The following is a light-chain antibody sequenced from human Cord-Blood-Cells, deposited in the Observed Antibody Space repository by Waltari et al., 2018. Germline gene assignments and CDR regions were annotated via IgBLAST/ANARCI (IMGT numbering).Light chain of an antibody. V-gene: IGLV2-8*01. J-gene: IGLJ2*01. Sequence: SALTQPPSASGSPGQSVTISCTGTSSDVGGYNYVSWYQQHPGKAPKLMIYAVSKRPSGVPDRFSGSKSGNPASLTVSGLQAEDEADYYCSSYAGSNNFVVFGGGTKLTVL. CDR1: SSDVGGYNY. CDR3: SSYAGSNNFVV. CDR2: AVS.